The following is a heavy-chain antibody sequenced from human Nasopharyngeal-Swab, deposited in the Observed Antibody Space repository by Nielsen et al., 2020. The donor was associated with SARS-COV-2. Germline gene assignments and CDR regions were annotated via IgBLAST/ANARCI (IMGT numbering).Heavy chain of an antibody. CDR2: IYHSGST. V-gene: IGHV4-4*02. CDR3: ARQPDRYYYDSSGYSDY. J-gene: IGHJ4*02. Sequence: WIRQPPGKGLEWIGEIYHSGSTNYNPSLKSRVTISVDKSKNQFSLKLSSVTAAETAVYYCARQPDRYYYDSSGYSDYWGQGTLVTVSS. D-gene: IGHD3-22*01.